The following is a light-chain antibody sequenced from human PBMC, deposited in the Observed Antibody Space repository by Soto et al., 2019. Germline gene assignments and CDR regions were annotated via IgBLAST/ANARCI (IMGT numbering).Light chain of an antibody. Sequence: EVVMTQSPATLSVSPGEGATLSCRASQSVNSNLAWYQQHPGQAPRLLIYGASTRATGIPVRFSGSGSGTEFTLTISSLQSGDFAVYYCQQYNNWLPGTFGQGTNVDIK. V-gene: IGKV3-15*01. J-gene: IGKJ1*01. CDR1: QSVNSN. CDR2: GAS. CDR3: QQYNNWLPGT.